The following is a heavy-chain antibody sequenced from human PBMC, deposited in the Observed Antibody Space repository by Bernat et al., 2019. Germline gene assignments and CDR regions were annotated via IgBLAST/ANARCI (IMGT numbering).Heavy chain of an antibody. CDR3: ARDPSGVPGITVFGVVDRYNWFDS. CDR2: INPNSGGT. CDR1: GYTFTGYY. V-gene: IGHV1-2*06. D-gene: IGHD3-3*01. J-gene: IGHJ5*01. Sequence: QVQLVQSGAEVKKPGASVKVSCKASGYTFTGYYMHWVRQAPGQGLEWMGRINPNSGGTNYAQKFQGRVTMTRDTSISRAYMELSRLRSDDTAVYYCARDPSGVPGITVFGVVDRYNWFDSWGQGTLVTVSS.